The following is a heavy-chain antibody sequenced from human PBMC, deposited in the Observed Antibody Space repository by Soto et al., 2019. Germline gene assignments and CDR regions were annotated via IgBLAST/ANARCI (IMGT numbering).Heavy chain of an antibody. CDR3: ARDSRSVNYYYYYGMDV. CDR2: IIPIFGTA. CDR1: GGTFSSYA. Sequence: QVQLVQSGAEVKKPGSSVKVSCKASGGTFSSYAISWVRQAPGQGLEWMGGIIPIFGTAIYAQKFQGRVTITADESTSTAYMELSSLRSEDTAVYYCARDSRSVNYYYYYGMDVWGQGTTVTVSS. D-gene: IGHD4-17*01. J-gene: IGHJ6*02. V-gene: IGHV1-69*01.